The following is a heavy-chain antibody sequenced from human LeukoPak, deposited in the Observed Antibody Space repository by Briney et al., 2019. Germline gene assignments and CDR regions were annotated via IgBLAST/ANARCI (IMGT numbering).Heavy chain of an antibody. CDR2: LDYSGGT. CDR3: ARPTGGWYFDL. V-gene: IGHV4-61*08. J-gene: IGHJ2*01. CDR1: GGSVSSGAYY. Sequence: SETLSLTCTVSGGSVSSGAYYWNWIRQPPGKGMEWIGYLDYSGGTNYKPSLKSRVTISVDTSKNQFSLKLSSVTAADTAVYYCARPTGGWYFDLWGRGTLVTVSS. D-gene: IGHD3-9*01.